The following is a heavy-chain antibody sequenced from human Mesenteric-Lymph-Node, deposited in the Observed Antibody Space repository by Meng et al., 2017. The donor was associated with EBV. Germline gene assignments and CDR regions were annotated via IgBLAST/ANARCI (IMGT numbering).Heavy chain of an antibody. CDR1: GYPVTVFY. J-gene: IGHJ4*02. V-gene: IGHV1-46*01. CDR2: INTASGST. CDR3: ARSDGTKCILGY. D-gene: IGHD3-3*02. Sequence: QAQAGESGSEVKQPGASVNVSCKASGYPVTVFYLHWVRQAPGQGLEWMGIINTASGSTYYAQKFQDIVVMSRDTSTSTVFMELRGLTSEDTAIFYCARSDGTKCILGYWGQGTLVTVSS.